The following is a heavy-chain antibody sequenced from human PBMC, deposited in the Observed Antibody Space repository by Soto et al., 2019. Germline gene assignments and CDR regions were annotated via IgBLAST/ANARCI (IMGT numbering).Heavy chain of an antibody. CDR3: AKGGYNGYDCTYYFDY. Sequence: EVQLLESGGGLVQPGGSLRLSCAASGFTFSSYAMSWVRQAPGKGLEWVSVISSSGGSTYYADSVKGRFTISRDNSKTTLYLQMNSLRGEDTAVYYCAKGGYNGYDCTYYFDYWGQGTLVTVSS. CDR2: ISSSGGST. J-gene: IGHJ4*02. CDR1: GFTFSSYA. D-gene: IGHD5-12*01. V-gene: IGHV3-23*01.